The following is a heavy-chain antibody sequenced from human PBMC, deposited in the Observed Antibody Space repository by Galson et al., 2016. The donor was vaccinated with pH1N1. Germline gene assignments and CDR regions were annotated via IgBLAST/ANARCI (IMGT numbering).Heavy chain of an antibody. CDR3: ARELKWGHYSTSGTYSIRLWYFDV. Sequence: SVKVSCKASGYIFFTYYIHWVRQAPGQGLEWTAWINPNSGDTNYGQKFLGRVTVTRDTSVSTAYMELRRLKSDDTCVYFCARELKWGHYSTSGTYSIRLWYFDVWGRGTLVTVSS. J-gene: IGHJ2*01. CDR1: GYIFFTYY. D-gene: IGHD3-10*01. V-gene: IGHV1-2*02. CDR2: INPNSGDT.